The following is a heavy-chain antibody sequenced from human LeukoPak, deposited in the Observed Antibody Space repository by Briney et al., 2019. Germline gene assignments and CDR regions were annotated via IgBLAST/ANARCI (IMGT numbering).Heavy chain of an antibody. CDR3: ARDSGYDYYFDY. D-gene: IGHD5-12*01. J-gene: IGHJ4*02. CDR2: IIPIFGTA. V-gene: IGHV1-69*05. Sequence: SVKVSCKASGGTFSSYAISWVRQAPGQGLEWMGGIIPIFGTANYAQKFQGRVTITTDESTSTAYMELSSLRSEDTAVYYCARDSGYDYYFDYWGQGTLVTVSS. CDR1: GGTFSSYA.